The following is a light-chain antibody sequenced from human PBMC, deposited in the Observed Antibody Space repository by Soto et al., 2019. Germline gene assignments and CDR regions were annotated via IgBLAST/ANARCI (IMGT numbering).Light chain of an antibody. Sequence: DIQMTQSTSSLSASVGDRVTITCRASQGISTYLVWYQQKPGTVPKLLIFAASTLQSGVPSRFSGSGSGTDFTLTISSLQPEDVATYYCQNYNGAPWTFGQGTKVDIK. CDR3: QNYNGAPWT. CDR1: QGISTY. J-gene: IGKJ1*01. CDR2: AAS. V-gene: IGKV1-27*01.